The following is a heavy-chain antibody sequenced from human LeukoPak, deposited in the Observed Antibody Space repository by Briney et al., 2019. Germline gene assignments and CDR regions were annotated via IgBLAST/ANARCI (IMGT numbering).Heavy chain of an antibody. CDR1: GYTFTSYD. Sequence: GASVKVSCRTSGYTFTSYDINWVRRATGQGLEWMGWMNPNSGATGLAQKLQGRVTMTTDTSTSTAYMELRSLRSDDTAVYYCARWFGELYAFDIWGQGAMVTVSS. V-gene: IGHV1-8*01. J-gene: IGHJ3*02. CDR3: ARWFGELYAFDI. D-gene: IGHD3-10*01. CDR2: MNPNSGAT.